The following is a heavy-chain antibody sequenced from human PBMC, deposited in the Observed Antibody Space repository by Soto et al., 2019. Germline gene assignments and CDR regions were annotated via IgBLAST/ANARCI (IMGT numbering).Heavy chain of an antibody. CDR3: ARGTQDSMYDFWSGYYFDY. CDR2: ISAYNGNT. V-gene: IGHV1-18*01. J-gene: IGHJ4*02. Sequence: ASVKVSCKASGYTFTSYGISWVRQAPGQGLEWMGWISAYNGNTNYAQKLQGRVTMTTDTSTSTAYMELRSLRSDDTAVYYCARGTQDSMYDFWSGYYFDYWGQGTLVTVSS. D-gene: IGHD3-3*01. CDR1: GYTFTSYG.